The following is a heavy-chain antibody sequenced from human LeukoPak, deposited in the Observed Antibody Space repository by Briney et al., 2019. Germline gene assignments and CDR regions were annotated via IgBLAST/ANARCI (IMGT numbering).Heavy chain of an antibody. CDR2: ISWNSGSI. CDR3: TNGATCYDSSGYHFDY. V-gene: IGHV3-9*01. D-gene: IGHD3-22*01. Sequence: GGSLRLSSADSGFTFDDYAMHGVWQAPGKGLEWVSGISWNSGSIGYADSVKGRFTISRDNAKNSLYLQMNSPKAEDTALYYWTNGATCYDSSGYHFDYWGQGTLVTVSS. J-gene: IGHJ4*02. CDR1: GFTFDDYA.